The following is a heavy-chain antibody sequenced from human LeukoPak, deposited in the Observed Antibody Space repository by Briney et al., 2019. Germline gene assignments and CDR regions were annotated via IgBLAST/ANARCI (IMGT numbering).Heavy chain of an antibody. Sequence: SETLSLTCTVSGGSISSYYWSWIRQPPGKGLEWIGYIYYSGSTSYNPSLKSRVTISVDTSKNQFSLKLSSVTAADTAVYYCARGPYYYGSGSSNWFDPWGQGTLVTVSS. CDR2: IYYSGST. CDR3: ARGPYYYGSGSSNWFDP. J-gene: IGHJ5*02. D-gene: IGHD3-10*01. CDR1: GGSISSYY. V-gene: IGHV4-59*01.